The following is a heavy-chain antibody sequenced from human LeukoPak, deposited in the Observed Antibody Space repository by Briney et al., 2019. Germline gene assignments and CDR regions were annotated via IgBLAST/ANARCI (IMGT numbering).Heavy chain of an antibody. CDR1: GFTLSSYS. CDR3: ARARYGPVFDY. CDR2: ISYSSSYI. V-gene: IGHV3-21*01. D-gene: IGHD3-16*01. J-gene: IGHJ4*02. Sequence: GGSLTLSCTVSGFTLSSYSMKGVLRAPGGGVVGVLSISYSSSYIYYEDSVKGRFTISRDNAKNSLYLQMNSLRAEDTAVYYCARARYGPVFDYWGQGTLVTVSS.